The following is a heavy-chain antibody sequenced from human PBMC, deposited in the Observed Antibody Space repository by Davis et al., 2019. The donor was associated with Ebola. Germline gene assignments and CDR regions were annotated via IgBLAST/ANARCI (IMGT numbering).Heavy chain of an antibody. CDR2: TYYSSKWFN. V-gene: IGHV6-1*01. D-gene: IGHD5-12*01. CDR1: GDSVSGNSGA. CDR3: ARGWLRTGFDY. Sequence: HSQTLSLTCAISGDSVSGNSGAWNWIRQSPSRGLEWLGRTYYSSKWFNDYAVSVNGRITINPDTSKNQFSLQLNSVTPEDTAVYYCARGWLRTGFDYWGQGILVTVSS. J-gene: IGHJ4*02.